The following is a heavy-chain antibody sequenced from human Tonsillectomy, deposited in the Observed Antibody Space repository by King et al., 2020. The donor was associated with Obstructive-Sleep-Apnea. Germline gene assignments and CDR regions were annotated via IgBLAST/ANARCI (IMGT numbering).Heavy chain of an antibody. CDR2: IYYSGNT. V-gene: IGHV4-39*07. CDR1: GGSISSSRNY. Sequence: QLQESGPGLVKPSETLSLTCTVSGGSISSSRNYWGWIRQPPGKGLEWIASIYYSGNTYHNPSLKSRVTISVDTSKNQFSLKVSSVTAADTAVYYCARFWGSGWDDNYFDYWGQGTLVTVSS. CDR3: ARFWGSGWDDNYFDY. J-gene: IGHJ4*02. D-gene: IGHD6-19*01.